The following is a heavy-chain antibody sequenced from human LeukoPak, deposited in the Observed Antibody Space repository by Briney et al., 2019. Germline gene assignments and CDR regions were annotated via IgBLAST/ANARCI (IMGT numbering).Heavy chain of an antibody. V-gene: IGHV4-59*01. CDR1: GGSISTFY. Sequence: PSETLSLTCTISGGSISTFYWSWIRQPPGKGLEWIGYTFYSGSTRYNPSLKSRVIISVDTSKNQFSLKLSSVTAADTAVYYCSRGDGYNAVADYWGQGTLVTVSS. D-gene: IGHD5-24*01. CDR2: TFYSGST. J-gene: IGHJ4*02. CDR3: SRGDGYNAVADY.